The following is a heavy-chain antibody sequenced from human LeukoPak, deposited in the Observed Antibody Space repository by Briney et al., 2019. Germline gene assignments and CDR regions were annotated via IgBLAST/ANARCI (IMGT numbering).Heavy chain of an antibody. V-gene: IGHV3-21*01. J-gene: IGHJ4*02. CDR3: ARVDGYNSPYPNFDY. D-gene: IGHD5-24*01. CDR2: ISSSSSYI. CDR1: GFTFSSYS. Sequence: GGSLRLSCAASGFTFSSYSMNWVRQAPGKGLEWVSSISSSSSYIYYADSVKGRFTISRDNAKNSLYLQMNSLRAEDTAVYYCARVDGYNSPYPNFDYWGQGTLVTVSS.